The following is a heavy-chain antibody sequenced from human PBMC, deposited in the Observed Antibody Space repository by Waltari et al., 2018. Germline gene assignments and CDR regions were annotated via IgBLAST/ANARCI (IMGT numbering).Heavy chain of an antibody. CDR3: ARGQDYDILTGKRSDYYYMDV. V-gene: IGHV3-53*02. J-gene: IGHJ6*03. CDR1: GFPVSSNY. Sequence: EVQLVETGGGLIQPGGSLRLSCAASGFPVSSNYMSWVRQAPGKGLGWVSVIYSGGSTYYADSVKGRFTISRDNSKNTLYLQMNSLRAEDTAVYYCARGQDYDILTGKRSDYYYMDVWGKGTTVTVSS. D-gene: IGHD3-9*01. CDR2: IYSGGST.